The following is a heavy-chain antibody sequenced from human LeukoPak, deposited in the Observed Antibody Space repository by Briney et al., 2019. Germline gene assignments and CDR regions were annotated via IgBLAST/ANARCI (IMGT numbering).Heavy chain of an antibody. CDR1: GGSISSYY. CDR2: IYTSGST. Sequence: SETMSLTCTVSGGSISSYYCSCIRQPAGKGQEWIGRIYTSGSTNYNPSLKSRVTMSVDTSKNQFSLKLSSGAAADTAVYYCATFQTTPDYWGQGTLVTVSS. J-gene: IGHJ4*02. CDR3: ATFQTTPDY. D-gene: IGHD4-11*01. V-gene: IGHV4-4*07.